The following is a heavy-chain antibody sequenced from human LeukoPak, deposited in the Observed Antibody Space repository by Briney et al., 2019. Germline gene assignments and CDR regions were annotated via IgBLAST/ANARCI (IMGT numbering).Heavy chain of an antibody. CDR1: GYSISSGHF. Sequence: SETLSLTCTVSGYSISSGHFWSWIRQPPGKGLEGIGSIYGSGITYYDPPLRSRVSISADTSKNHFSLELSSVTAADTAVYYCASVGGGSPYWGQGTLVTVSS. CDR2: IYGSGIT. V-gene: IGHV4-38-2*02. CDR3: ASVGGGSPY. D-gene: IGHD3-16*01. J-gene: IGHJ4*02.